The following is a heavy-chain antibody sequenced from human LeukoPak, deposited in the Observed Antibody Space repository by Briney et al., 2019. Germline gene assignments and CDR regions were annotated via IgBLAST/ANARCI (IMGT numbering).Heavy chain of an antibody. CDR3: AKENPVGGTNYFDY. Sequence: PGGSLRLSCAASGFTFSSFPMSWVRQAPGKGLEWVSATTGDDYNIYYADSVKGRFTISRDNSKNTLYLQMNTLRAEDRAVYYCAKENPVGGTNYFDYWGQGALVTVAS. V-gene: IGHV3-23*01. CDR1: GFTFSSFP. CDR2: TTGDDYNI. J-gene: IGHJ4*02. D-gene: IGHD1-26*01.